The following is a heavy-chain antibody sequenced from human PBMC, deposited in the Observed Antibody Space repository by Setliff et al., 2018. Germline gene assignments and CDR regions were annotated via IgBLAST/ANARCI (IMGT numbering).Heavy chain of an antibody. Sequence: PSETLSLTCTVSGGSISSHYWSWIRQPPGKGLEWIGNIYYSGSTNYNPSLKSRVTISVDTSKNQFSLKLSSVTAADTAVYYCARDPLTTNRRRAFDIWGQGTMVTVSS. CDR2: IYYSGST. CDR1: GGSISSHY. CDR3: ARDPLTTNRRRAFDI. J-gene: IGHJ3*02. V-gene: IGHV4-59*11. D-gene: IGHD4-17*01.